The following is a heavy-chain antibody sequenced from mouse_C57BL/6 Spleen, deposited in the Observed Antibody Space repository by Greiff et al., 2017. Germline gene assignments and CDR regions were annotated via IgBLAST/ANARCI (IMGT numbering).Heavy chain of an antibody. CDR3: ARGPTVVGDYYAMDY. CDR2: IYPGSGST. Sequence: QVQPQQPGAELVKPGASVKMSCKASGYTFTSYWITWVKQRPGQGLEWIGDIYPGSGSTNYNEKFKSKATLTVDTSSSTAYMQLSSLTSEDSAVYYCARGPTVVGDYYAMDYWGQGTSVTVSS. J-gene: IGHJ4*01. D-gene: IGHD1-1*01. V-gene: IGHV1-55*01. CDR1: GYTFTSYW.